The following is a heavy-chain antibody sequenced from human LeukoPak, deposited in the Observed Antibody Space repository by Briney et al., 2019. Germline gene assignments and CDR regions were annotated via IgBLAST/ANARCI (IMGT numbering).Heavy chain of an antibody. V-gene: IGHV6-1*01. D-gene: IGHD6-13*01. J-gene: IGHJ4*02. CDR1: GDSVSSNSAA. CDR3: ARINLGYSSSWDYFDY. Sequence: SQTLSLTCAISGDSVSSNSAAWNWIRQSPSRGLEWLGRTYYRPKWYNDYAVSVKSRITINPDTSKNQFSLQLNSVTPEDTAVYYCARINLGYSSSWDYFDYWGQGTLVTVSS. CDR2: TYYRPKWYN.